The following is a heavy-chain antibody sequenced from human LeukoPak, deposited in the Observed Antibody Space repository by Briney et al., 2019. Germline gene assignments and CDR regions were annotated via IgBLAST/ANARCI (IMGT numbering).Heavy chain of an antibody. CDR3: ARGGSYLSAFDI. J-gene: IGHJ3*02. CDR1: GFTFNTYG. V-gene: IGHV3-23*01. D-gene: IGHD1-26*01. Sequence: GGSLRLSCAASGFTFNTYGMSWVRQAPGKGLEWVSAISGSGDNTYYADSVKGRFTISRDNSKNTLYLQMNSLRGEDTAVYYCARGGSYLSAFDIWGQGTMVTVSS. CDR2: ISGSGDNT.